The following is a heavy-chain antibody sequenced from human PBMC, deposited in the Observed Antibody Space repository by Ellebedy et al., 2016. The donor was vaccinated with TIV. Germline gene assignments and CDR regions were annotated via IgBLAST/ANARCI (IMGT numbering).Heavy chain of an antibody. CDR2: IWYSGNT. J-gene: IGHJ3*02. D-gene: IGHD2-2*01. CDR1: GGSTSSYY. CDR3: AKGGYAEDVGAFDI. Sequence: MPGGSLRLSCTVSGGSTSSYYWSWIRQPPGKGLEWIGYIWYSGNTNYNPSLKSRVIMSIDTSKNHFSLNLSSVTAANTAVYYCAKGGYAEDVGAFDIWGQGTMVTVSS. V-gene: IGHV4-59*01.